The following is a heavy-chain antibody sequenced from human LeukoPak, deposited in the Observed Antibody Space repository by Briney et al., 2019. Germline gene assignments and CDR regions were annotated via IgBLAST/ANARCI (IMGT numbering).Heavy chain of an antibody. V-gene: IGHV4-34*01. CDR3: ARVRSPDP. Sequence: TSETLSLTCAVYAGSFSGYYWSWIRQPPGKGLEWIGEINHSGSTNYNPSLKSRVTISVDTSKNQFSLKLSSVTAADTAVYYCARVRSPDPWGQGTLVTVSS. CDR2: INHSGST. CDR1: AGSFSGYY. D-gene: IGHD4-17*01. J-gene: IGHJ5*02.